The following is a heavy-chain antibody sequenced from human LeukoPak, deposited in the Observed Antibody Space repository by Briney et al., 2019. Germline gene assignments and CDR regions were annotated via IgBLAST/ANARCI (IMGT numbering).Heavy chain of an antibody. J-gene: IGHJ4*02. V-gene: IGHV3-53*05. CDR1: GFTVSSNY. Sequence: PGGSLRLFCAASGFTVSSNYMSWVRQAPGKGLEWVSVIYSGGNTYYADSVKGRFTISRDNSKNTLYLQMNSLRAEDTAVYYCARPVSSAWSPFDYWGQGTLVTVSS. CDR3: ARPVSSAWSPFDY. CDR2: IYSGGNT. D-gene: IGHD6-13*01.